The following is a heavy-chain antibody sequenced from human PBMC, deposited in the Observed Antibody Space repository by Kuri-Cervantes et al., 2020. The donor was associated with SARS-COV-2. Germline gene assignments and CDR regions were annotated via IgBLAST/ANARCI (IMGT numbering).Heavy chain of an antibody. V-gene: IGHV7-4-1*02. CDR3: ARDRGLSTIFGVVIIGGGAFDI. CDR1: GYTFTSYA. CDR2: INTNTRNP. J-gene: IGHJ3*02. D-gene: IGHD3-3*01. Sequence: ASVKVSCKASGYTFTSYAMHWVRQAPGQRLEWMGWINTNTRNPTYAQGFTGRFVFSLDTSVSTAYLQISSLKAEDTAVYYCARDRGLSTIFGVVIIGGGAFDIWGQGTMVTVSS.